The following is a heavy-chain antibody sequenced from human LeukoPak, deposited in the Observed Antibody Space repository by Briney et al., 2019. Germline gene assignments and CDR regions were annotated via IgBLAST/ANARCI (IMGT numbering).Heavy chain of an antibody. J-gene: IGHJ4*02. Sequence: PSETLSLTCTVPGGSISSSSYYWGWIRQPPGKGLEWIGSIYYSGSTYYNPSLKSRVTISVDTSKNQFSLKLSSVTAADTAVYYCAQFNDYGDYWGQGTLVTVSS. V-gene: IGHV4-39*01. CDR2: IYYSGST. CDR1: GGSISSSSYY. D-gene: IGHD5-24*01. CDR3: AQFNDYGDY.